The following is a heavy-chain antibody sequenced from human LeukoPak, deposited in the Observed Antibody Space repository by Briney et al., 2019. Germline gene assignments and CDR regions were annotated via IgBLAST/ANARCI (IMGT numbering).Heavy chain of an antibody. D-gene: IGHD3-10*01. V-gene: IGHV4-59*01. Sequence: SETLSLTCTVSGASINSYYWGWVRQPPTKELEWIGYVYPSGDTNDNPSVRGRVTMSLDTSKNQFSLRLSSVTAADTAVYYCARSYGSRSITGLLAFWGQGTLVTVSS. CDR2: VYPSGDT. J-gene: IGHJ4*02. CDR1: GASINSYY. CDR3: ARSYGSRSITGLLAF.